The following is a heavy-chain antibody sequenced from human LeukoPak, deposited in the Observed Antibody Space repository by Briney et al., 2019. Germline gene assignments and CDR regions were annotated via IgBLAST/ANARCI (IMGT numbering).Heavy chain of an antibody. J-gene: IGHJ6*02. V-gene: IGHV1-69*04. CDR3: AREGFTMVRGVPSRYYYYYYGMDV. Sequence: ASVKVSCKASGGTFSSYAISWVRQAPGQGLGWMGRIIPILGIANYAQKFQGRVTITADKSTSTAYMELSSLRSEDTAVYYCAREGFTMVRGVPSRYYYYYYGMDVWGQGTTVTVSS. CDR1: GGTFSSYA. CDR2: IIPILGIA. D-gene: IGHD3-10*01.